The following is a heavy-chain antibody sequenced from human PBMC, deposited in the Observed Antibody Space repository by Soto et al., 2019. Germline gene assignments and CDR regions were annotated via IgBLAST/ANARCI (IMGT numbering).Heavy chain of an antibody. CDR3: ASGGAALVRGVSDDY. J-gene: IGHJ4*02. CDR1: GGSIRSGDYY. D-gene: IGHD3-10*01. CDR2: IYYSGST. V-gene: IGHV4-30-4*01. Sequence: QVQLQESGPGLVKPSQTLSLTCTVYGGSIRSGDYYWSWIRQPPGKGLEWIGYIYYSGSTCYNPSLKSRGTISGDTSKNQFSLKLSSVTAADTAVYYCASGGAALVRGVSDDYWGQGTLVTVSS.